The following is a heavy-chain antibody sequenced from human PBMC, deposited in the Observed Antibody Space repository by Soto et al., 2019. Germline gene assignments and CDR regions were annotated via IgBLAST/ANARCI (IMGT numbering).Heavy chain of an antibody. V-gene: IGHV4-30-4*01. J-gene: IGHJ6*02. CDR1: GGSISSGDYY. D-gene: IGHD4-17*01. CDR2: IYYSGST. Sequence: SETLSLTCTVSGGSISSGDYYWSWIRQPPGKGLEWIGYIYYSGSTYYNPSLKSRVTISVDTSKNQFSLKLSSVTAADTAVYYCARASTVTKYYYYYGMDVWGQGTTVTVSS. CDR3: ARASTVTKYYYYYGMDV.